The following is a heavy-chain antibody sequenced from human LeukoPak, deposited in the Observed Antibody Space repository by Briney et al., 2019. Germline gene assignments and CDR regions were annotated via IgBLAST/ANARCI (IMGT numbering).Heavy chain of an antibody. Sequence: PGGSLRLSCAASGFILSSYNMNWVRQAPGKGLEWVASINHNGNVNYYVDSVKGRFTISRDNAKNSLYLQMSNLRAEDTAVYYCASNYGGWGQGTLVTVSS. J-gene: IGHJ4*02. CDR1: GFILSSYN. CDR3: ASNYGG. CDR2: INHNGNVN. D-gene: IGHD4-11*01. V-gene: IGHV3-7*03.